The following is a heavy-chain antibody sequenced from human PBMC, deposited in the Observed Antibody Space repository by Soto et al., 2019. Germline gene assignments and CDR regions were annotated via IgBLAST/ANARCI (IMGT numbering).Heavy chain of an antibody. V-gene: IGHV3-74*01. CDR3: ARGHALRFLEWLPGNWFDP. CDR1: GFTFSSYW. J-gene: IGHJ5*02. Sequence: GGSLRLSCAASGFTFSSYWMHWVRQAPGKGLVWVSRINSDGSSTSYADSVKGRFTISRDNAKNTLYLQMNSLRAEDTAAYYCARGHALRFLEWLPGNWFDPWGQGTLVTVSS. D-gene: IGHD3-3*01. CDR2: INSDGSST.